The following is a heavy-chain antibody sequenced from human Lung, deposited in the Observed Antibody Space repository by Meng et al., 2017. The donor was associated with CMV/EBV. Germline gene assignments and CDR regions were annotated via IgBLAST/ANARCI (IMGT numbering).Heavy chain of an antibody. CDR2: IIPIFGIA. CDR3: ARDRTGDCSSTSCYNYYYYYGMDV. J-gene: IGHJ6*02. V-gene: IGHV1-69*05. Sequence: SXXVSXXTYGGTFSSYAFSWVRQAPGQGLEWMGGIIPIFGIANYAQKFQGRVTITTDESTSTAYMELSSLRSEDTAVYYCARDRTGDCSSTSCYNYYYYYGMDVWXQGTXVTVSS. D-gene: IGHD2-2*02. CDR1: GGTFSSYA.